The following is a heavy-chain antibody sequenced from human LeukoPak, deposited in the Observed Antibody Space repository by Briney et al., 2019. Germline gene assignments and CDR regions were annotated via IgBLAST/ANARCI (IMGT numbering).Heavy chain of an antibody. CDR2: IYHSGST. V-gene: IGHV4-30-2*01. D-gene: IGHD3-3*01. J-gene: IGHJ5*02. Sequence: SQTLSLTCAVSGGSISSGGYSWSWIRQPPGKGLEWIGYIYHSGSTYYNPSLKSRVTISVDRSKNQFSLKLSSVTAADTAVYYCARGRYDFWSGYYNWFDPWGQGTLVTVSS. CDR3: ARGRYDFWSGYYNWFDP. CDR1: GGSISSGGYS.